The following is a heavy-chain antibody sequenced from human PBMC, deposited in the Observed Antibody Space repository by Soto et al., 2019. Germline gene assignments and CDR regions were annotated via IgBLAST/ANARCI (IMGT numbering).Heavy chain of an antibody. J-gene: IGHJ5*02. V-gene: IGHV3-7*01. CDR1: GFTFSSYW. CDR2: IKQDGTEI. Sequence: LSLSCVASGFTFSSYWMSWVRQAPGGGLEWVANIKQDGTEIHYVESVKGRFTIFRDNAKKSLYLQMNSLRAEDTAVYFCASYSGSYFPVGHDRWGQGTLVTVSS. CDR3: ASYSGSYFPVGHDR. D-gene: IGHD1-26*01.